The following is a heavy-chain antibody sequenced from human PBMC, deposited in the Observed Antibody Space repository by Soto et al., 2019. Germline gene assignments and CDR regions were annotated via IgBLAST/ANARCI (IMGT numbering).Heavy chain of an antibody. CDR3: AHRYGGNYYRWYFDS. CDR1: GFSLSTSGAG. CDR2: ISWKDEK. J-gene: IGHJ4*02. Sequence: SGPTLVNPTQTLTVTCTFSGFSLSTSGAGAGWIRQSPGKAPEWLALISWKDEKRYNPGLKSRLTITKDTSKNQVVLTMTDLDPVDTATYFCAHRYGGNYYRWYFDSWGQGTLVTVS. D-gene: IGHD1-26*01. V-gene: IGHV2-5*01.